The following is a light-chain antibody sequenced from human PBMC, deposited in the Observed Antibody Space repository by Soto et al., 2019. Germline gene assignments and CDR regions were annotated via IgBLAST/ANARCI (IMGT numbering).Light chain of an antibody. Sequence: DIQMTQSPSTLSASVGDRVIITCRASQSIRTWLAWYQQKPGKAPKLLIYKASSLESGVPSRFSGSGSGTEFTLIISSLQPDDFATYYCQQYETMVTFGQGTKAEIK. CDR2: KAS. CDR3: QQYETMVT. V-gene: IGKV1-5*03. J-gene: IGKJ1*01. CDR1: QSIRTW.